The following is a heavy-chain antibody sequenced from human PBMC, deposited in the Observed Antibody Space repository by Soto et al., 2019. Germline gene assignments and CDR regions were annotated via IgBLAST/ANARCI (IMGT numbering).Heavy chain of an antibody. V-gene: IGHV1-2*02. CDR2: INPNSGGT. D-gene: IGHD3-16*01. J-gene: IGHJ4*02. Sequence: ASVKVSCKASGYTFTGYYMHWVRQSPVQGLEWMGWINPNSGGTNYAQKFQGRVTMTRDTSISTAYMELSRLRSDDTAVYYCARGDYDYVWGSFNFDYWGQGTLVTVSS. CDR3: ARGDYDYVWGSFNFDY. CDR1: GYTFTGYY.